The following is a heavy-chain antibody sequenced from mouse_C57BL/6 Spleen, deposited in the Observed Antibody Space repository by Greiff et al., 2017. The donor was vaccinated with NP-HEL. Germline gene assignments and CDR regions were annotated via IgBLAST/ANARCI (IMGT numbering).Heavy chain of an antibody. J-gene: IGHJ3*01. V-gene: IGHV1-80*01. D-gene: IGHD1-1*01. CDR3: ARSGYYGSSSAWFAY. CDR2: IYPGDGDT. CDR1: GYAFSSYW. Sequence: VQLKQSGAELVKPGASVKISCKASGYAFSSYWMNWVKQRPGKGLEWIGQIYPGDGDTNYNGKFKGKATLTADKSSSTAYMQLSSLTSEDSAVYFCARSGYYGSSSAWFAYWGQGTLVTVSA.